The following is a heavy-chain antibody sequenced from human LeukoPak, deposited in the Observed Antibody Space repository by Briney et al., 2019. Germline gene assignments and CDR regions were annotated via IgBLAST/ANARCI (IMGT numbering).Heavy chain of an antibody. CDR2: IYYSGST. J-gene: IGHJ5*02. Sequence: PSETLSLTCTVSGGSISSYYWSWIRQPPGKGLEWIGYIYYSGSTNYNPSLKSRVTISVDTSKNQFSLKLSSVTAADTAVYYCARESSSWYQGWFDPWGQGTLVTVSS. CDR3: ARESSSWYQGWFDP. CDR1: GGSISSYY. V-gene: IGHV4-59*01. D-gene: IGHD6-13*01.